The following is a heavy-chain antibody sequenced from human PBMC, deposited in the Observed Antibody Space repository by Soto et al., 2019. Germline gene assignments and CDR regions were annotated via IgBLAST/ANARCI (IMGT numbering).Heavy chain of an antibody. D-gene: IGHD2-2*01. CDR3: ARDSRTGCSSTDCYMS. V-gene: IGHV4-4*07. CDR1: GASISGYY. CDR2: IYATGNT. J-gene: IGHJ5*02. Sequence: SETLSLTCTVSGASISGYYWSWIRKSAGKGLEWIGRIYATGNTRNNPSLKSRVTMSVDKSNNQFSLNLMSVTAADTATYYCARDSRTGCSSTDCYMSWGRGILVTVSS.